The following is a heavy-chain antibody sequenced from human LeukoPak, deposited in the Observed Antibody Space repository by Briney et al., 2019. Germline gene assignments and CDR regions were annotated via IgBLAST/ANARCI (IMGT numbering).Heavy chain of an antibody. Sequence: PGGSLRLSCAGSGFTFSSYSMNWVRQAPGKGLEWVSYISSSSSYIYYADSVKGRFTISRDNAKNSLYLQMNSLRAEDTAVYYCATSPVYSYGHPYYFDYWGQGTLVTVSS. CDR2: ISSSSSYI. J-gene: IGHJ4*02. CDR1: GFTFSSYS. D-gene: IGHD5-18*01. V-gene: IGHV3-21*01. CDR3: ATSPVYSYGHPYYFDY.